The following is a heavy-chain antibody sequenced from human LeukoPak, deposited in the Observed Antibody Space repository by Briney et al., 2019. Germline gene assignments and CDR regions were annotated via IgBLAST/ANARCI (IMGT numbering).Heavy chain of an antibody. D-gene: IGHD6-19*01. CDR2: ISSSSSYI. Sequence: GGSLRLSCAASGFTFSSYSMNWVRQAPGKGLEWVSSISSSSSYIYYADSVKGRFTISRDNAKNSLYLQMNSLRAGDTAVYYCARARGTSGWLPDFGYWGQGTLVTVSS. CDR1: GFTFSSYS. J-gene: IGHJ4*02. V-gene: IGHV3-21*01. CDR3: ARARGTSGWLPDFGY.